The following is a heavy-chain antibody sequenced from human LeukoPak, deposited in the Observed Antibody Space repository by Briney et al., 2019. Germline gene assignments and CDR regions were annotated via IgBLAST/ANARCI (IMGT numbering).Heavy chain of an antibody. CDR3: ARGKTAMATGYFDS. D-gene: IGHD5-18*01. V-gene: IGHV3-21*01. CDR1: GFTFSSHS. Sequence: PGGSLRLSCAASGFTFSSHSMNWVRQAPGKGLEWVSSISSSSSYIYYAVSVKGRFTISRDNAKNSLSLQVSSLRAEDTAVYYCARGKTAMATGYFDSWGQGTLVTVSS. CDR2: ISSSSSYI. J-gene: IGHJ4*02.